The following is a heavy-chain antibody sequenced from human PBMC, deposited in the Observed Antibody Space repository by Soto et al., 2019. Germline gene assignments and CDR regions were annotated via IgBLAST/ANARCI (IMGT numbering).Heavy chain of an antibody. CDR3: AREAGYCSRTSCYRRAFDT. Sequence: EVQLVESGGDLVQPGGSLSLSCAASGFTFSGHWMHWVRQVPGKGLEWVSRINTDGGSSAYADSVKGRFAISRDNAKNRLYLQRNGLRAEDTAVYYCAREAGYCSRTSCYRRAFDTWGQGTTVTVSS. CDR1: GFTFSGHW. CDR2: INTDGGSS. J-gene: IGHJ3*02. D-gene: IGHD2-2*01. V-gene: IGHV3-74*03.